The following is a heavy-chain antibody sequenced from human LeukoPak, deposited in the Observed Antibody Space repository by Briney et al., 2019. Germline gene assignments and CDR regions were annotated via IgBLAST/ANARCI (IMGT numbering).Heavy chain of an antibody. Sequence: PGGSLRLSCAASVFTFNRHAISWVRQPPGTGQGCGLAIKCSGGSTYYADSVKGRFTITRDNSKNTLYLEMNSLRAEDTGVYYCAKLSSTCCLWCDYWGEATMVAVSS. D-gene: IGHD2-2*01. CDR2: IKCSGGST. V-gene: IGHV3-23*01. J-gene: IGHJ4*02. CDR1: VFTFNRHA. CDR3: AKLSSTCCLWCDY.